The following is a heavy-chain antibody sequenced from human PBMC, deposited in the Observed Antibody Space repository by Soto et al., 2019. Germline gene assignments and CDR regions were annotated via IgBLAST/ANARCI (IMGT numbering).Heavy chain of an antibody. D-gene: IGHD4-17*01. V-gene: IGHV1-69*06. J-gene: IGHJ6*02. CDR2: IIPIFGTA. CDR3: ARDHFYGDYVGGYSYYGMDV. Sequence: QVQLVQSGAEVKKPGSSVKGSCKASGGTFSSYAISWVRQAPGQGLEGMGGIIPIFGTANYAQKFQGRVTSTADKSTSTAYMELSSLRSEDTALYYGARDHFYGDYVGGYSYYGMDVWGQGTTVTVSS. CDR1: GGTFSSYA.